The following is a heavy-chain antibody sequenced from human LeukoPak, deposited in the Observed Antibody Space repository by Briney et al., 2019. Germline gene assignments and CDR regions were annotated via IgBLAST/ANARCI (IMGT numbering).Heavy chain of an antibody. Sequence: ASVKVSCKVSGDTLTELSMHWVRQAPGKGLEWMGGFDPEDGETIYAQKFQGRVTMTEDTSTDTAYMELSSLKSEDTAVYYCATNAVLWFGELTHPFDYWGQGTLVTVSS. CDR1: GDTLTELS. J-gene: IGHJ4*02. CDR2: FDPEDGET. V-gene: IGHV1-24*01. CDR3: ATNAVLWFGELTHPFDY. D-gene: IGHD3-10*01.